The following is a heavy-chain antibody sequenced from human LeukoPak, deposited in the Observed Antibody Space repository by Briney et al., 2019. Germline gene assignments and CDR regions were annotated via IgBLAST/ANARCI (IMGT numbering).Heavy chain of an antibody. D-gene: IGHD2-8*01. CDR2: INHSGST. CDR3: ARLTREIMVYYYYMDV. V-gene: IGHV4-34*01. J-gene: IGHJ6*03. CDR1: GGSFSGYY. Sequence: SETLSLTCAVYGGSFSGYYWSWIRQTPGKGLEWIGEINHSGSTNYNPSLKSRVTISVDTSKNQFSLKLSSVTAADTAVYYCARLTREIMVYYYYMDVWGKGTTVTVSS.